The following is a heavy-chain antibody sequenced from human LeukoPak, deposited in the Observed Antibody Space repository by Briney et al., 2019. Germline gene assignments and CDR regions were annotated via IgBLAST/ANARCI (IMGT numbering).Heavy chain of an antibody. V-gene: IGHV3-23*01. CDR1: GFTFSSYA. J-gene: IGHJ4*02. CDR2: ISGSGGST. D-gene: IGHD5-18*01. Sequence: GGSLRLSCAASGFTFSSYAMSWVRQAPGKGLEWVSAISGSGGSTYYADSVKGRFTISRDNSKNTLYLQMNSLRAEDTAVYYCARSGYSYVQNLDYWGQGTLVTVSS. CDR3: ARSGYSYVQNLDY.